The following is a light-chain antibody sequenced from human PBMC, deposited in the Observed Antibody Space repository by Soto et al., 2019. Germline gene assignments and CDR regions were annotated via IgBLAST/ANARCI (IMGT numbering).Light chain of an antibody. CDR3: QQNSSSPPT. CDR1: QSVSSY. V-gene: IGKV3-20*01. CDR2: GAS. J-gene: IGKJ1*01. Sequence: EMVVTQSPATRSLSPGELAGVAVRASQSVSSYLAWFHQNPGQPPRLLNCGASSRATGLPDRFSGSGPRTDFTLTISILEPEYVAVYYCQQNSSSPPTFGQGTKVDIK.